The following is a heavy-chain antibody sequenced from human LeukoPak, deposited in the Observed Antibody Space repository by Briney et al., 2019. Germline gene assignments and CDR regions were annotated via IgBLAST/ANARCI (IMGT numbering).Heavy chain of an antibody. CDR3: AREGAMGYDAFDI. CDR2: FDPEDGET. D-gene: IGHD5-18*01. Sequence: GASVKVSCKVSGYTLTELSMHWVRQAPGKGLEWMGGFDPEDGETIYAQKFQGRVTITEDTSTDTAYMELSSLRSEDTAVYYCAREGAMGYDAFDIWGQGTMVTVSS. CDR1: GYTLTELS. V-gene: IGHV1-24*01. J-gene: IGHJ3*02.